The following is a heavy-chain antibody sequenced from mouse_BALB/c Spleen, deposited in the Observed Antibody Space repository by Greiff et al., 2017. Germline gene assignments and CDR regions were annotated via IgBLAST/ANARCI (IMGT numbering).Heavy chain of an antibody. J-gene: IGHJ2*01. Sequence: EVKLLESGGGLVKPGGSLNLSCASSGFTFRSYALSWVRQTPEKRLEWVATISSGGSYIYYPDSVKGRYSISRDNDKNTLYLQMSSLRSEDTAMYYCAREDRYGFDYWGQGTTVTVSS. V-gene: IGHV5-9-3*01. D-gene: IGHD2-14*01. CDR3: AREDRYGFDY. CDR2: ISSGGSYI. CDR1: GFTFRSYA.